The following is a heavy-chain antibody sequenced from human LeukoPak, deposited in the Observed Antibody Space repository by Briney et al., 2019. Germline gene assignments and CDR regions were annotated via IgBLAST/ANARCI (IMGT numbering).Heavy chain of an antibody. CDR2: IYPADSDT. CDR3: ARRKGDGYNSPFDY. V-gene: IGHV5-51*01. Sequence: PGASLQISCQGSGYSFPNYWIGWVRQLPGEGVEGMGIIYPADSDTRYSPSFQGQVTISADKSINPAYLQWTSLKASDTAMYYCARRKGDGYNSPFDYWGQGTLVTVSS. J-gene: IGHJ4*02. CDR1: GYSFPNYW. D-gene: IGHD5-24*01.